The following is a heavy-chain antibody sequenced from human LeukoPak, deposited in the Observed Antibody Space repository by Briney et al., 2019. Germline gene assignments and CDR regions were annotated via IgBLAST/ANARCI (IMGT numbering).Heavy chain of an antibody. V-gene: IGHV3-23*01. Sequence: PGGSLRLSCAASGFTFSSYGMSWVRQAPGKGLEWVSAISGSGGSTYYADSVKGRFTISRDNSKNTLYLQMNSLRAEDTAVYYCAKSRSGPHWYFDLWGRGTLVTVSS. CDR3: AKSRSGPHWYFDL. CDR2: ISGSGGST. J-gene: IGHJ2*01. CDR1: GFTFSSYG. D-gene: IGHD7-27*01.